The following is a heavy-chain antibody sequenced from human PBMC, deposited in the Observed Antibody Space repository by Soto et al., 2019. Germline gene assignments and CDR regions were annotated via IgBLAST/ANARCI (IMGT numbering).Heavy chain of an antibody. V-gene: IGHV3-23*01. Sequence: GGSLRLSCVGSGFTFNAYVLSWFRQAPGRGLEWVSGISGSGGSTYYADSVKGRFTISRDNSKNTLYLQMNSLRAEDTAVYYCANLKADYYDSSGHHAFDIWGQGTMVTVSS. CDR1: GFTFNAYV. CDR2: ISGSGGST. J-gene: IGHJ3*02. D-gene: IGHD3-22*01. CDR3: ANLKADYYDSSGHHAFDI.